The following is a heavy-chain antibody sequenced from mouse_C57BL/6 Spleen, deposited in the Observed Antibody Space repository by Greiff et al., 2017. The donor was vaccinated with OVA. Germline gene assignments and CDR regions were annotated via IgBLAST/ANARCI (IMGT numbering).Heavy chain of an antibody. V-gene: IGHV1-55*01. Sequence: QVQLQQPGAELVKPGASVKMSCKASGYTFTSYWITWVKQRPGQGLEWIGDIYPGSGSTNYNEKFKSKATLTVDTSSSTAYMQLSSLTSEDSAVYYCARVGLLLLRDYFDYWGQGTTLTVSS. CDR3: ARVGLLLLRDYFDY. J-gene: IGHJ2*01. CDR1: GYTFTSYW. CDR2: IYPGSGST. D-gene: IGHD1-1*01.